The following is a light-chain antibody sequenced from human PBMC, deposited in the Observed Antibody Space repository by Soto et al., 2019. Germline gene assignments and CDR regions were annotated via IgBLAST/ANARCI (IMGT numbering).Light chain of an antibody. CDR2: GAS. V-gene: IGKV3-15*01. CDR1: QSVSTN. CDR3: QQYKNWPRT. Sequence: ETVMTQSPATLSVSPGESATVSCRASQSVSTNLAWYQQKPGQAPRLLIYGASTRVTGMPGRFSGSGSGTEFTLTISSLQSEDSAVYYCQQYKNWPRTFGQGTKVELK. J-gene: IGKJ1*01.